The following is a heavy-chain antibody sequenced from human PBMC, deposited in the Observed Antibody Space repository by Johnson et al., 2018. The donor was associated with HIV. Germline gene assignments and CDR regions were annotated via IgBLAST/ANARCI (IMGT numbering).Heavy chain of an antibody. CDR3: AKGRGYDYDALDF. Sequence: SCAASGFTFDDYGMTWVRQAPGKGLEWVSAISGTGGTTYYADSVRGRFSISRDKSKDTLYLQMSSLRAEDTAVYYCAKGRGYDYDALDFWGQGTMVTVSS. CDR2: ISGTGGTT. J-gene: IGHJ3*01. CDR1: GFTFDDYG. D-gene: IGHD5-12*01. V-gene: IGHV3-23*01.